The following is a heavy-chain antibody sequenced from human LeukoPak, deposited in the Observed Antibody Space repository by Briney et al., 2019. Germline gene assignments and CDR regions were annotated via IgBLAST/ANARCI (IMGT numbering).Heavy chain of an antibody. Sequence: GGSLRLTCTASGFTFNSYSLNWVRQAPGTGLEWVSFISASSSVRYYADSVKGRFTISRDNAKNSLYLQISSLRAEDTAVYYCARDRGGSYSEIDYWGQGTLVTVSS. CDR3: ARDRGGSYSEIDY. J-gene: IGHJ4*02. D-gene: IGHD1-26*01. CDR1: GFTFNSYS. V-gene: IGHV3-48*04. CDR2: ISASSSVR.